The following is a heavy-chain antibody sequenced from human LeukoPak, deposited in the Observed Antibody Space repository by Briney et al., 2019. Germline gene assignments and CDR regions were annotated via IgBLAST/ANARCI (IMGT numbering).Heavy chain of an antibody. CDR1: GFTFSTYA. CDR3: AKRGVTGYKEAFDY. V-gene: IGHV3-23*01. CDR2: VSGSGGST. J-gene: IGHJ4*02. Sequence: GGSLRLSCAASGFTFSTYAMSWVRQAPGKGLEWVSAVSGSGGSTYYADSVEGRFTISRDNSKNTLHLQMNSLRAEDTAVYYCAKRGVTGYKEAFDYWGQGTLVTVSS. D-gene: IGHD3-9*01.